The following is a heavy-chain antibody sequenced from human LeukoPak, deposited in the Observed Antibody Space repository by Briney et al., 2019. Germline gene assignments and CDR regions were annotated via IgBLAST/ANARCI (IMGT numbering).Heavy chain of an antibody. J-gene: IGHJ4*02. CDR1: GFTFSIHS. CDR2: ISSSSSYI. V-gene: IGHV3-21*01. CDR3: ARGLYSSGWYFDY. D-gene: IGHD6-19*01. Sequence: GGSLRLSCAASGFTFSIHSMNWVRQAPGKGLEWVSSISSSSSYIYYADSVKGRFTISRDNAKNSLYLQMNSLRAEDTAVYYCARGLYSSGWYFDYWGQGTLVTVSS.